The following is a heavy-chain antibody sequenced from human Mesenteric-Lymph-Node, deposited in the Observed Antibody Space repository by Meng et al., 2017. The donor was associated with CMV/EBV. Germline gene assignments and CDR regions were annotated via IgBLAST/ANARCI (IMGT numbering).Heavy chain of an antibody. CDR3: ARQYYYDSSGYST. D-gene: IGHD3-22*01. CDR2: IYDSGST. J-gene: IGHJ5*02. CDR1: GGSISSYY. V-gene: IGHV4-59*01. Sequence: SETLSLTCTVSGGSISSYYWSWIRQPPGKGLEWIGYIYDSGSTNCNPSLKSRVTMSVDTSKNQFSLKLNSVTAADTAVYYCARQYYYDSSGYSTWGQGTLVTVSS.